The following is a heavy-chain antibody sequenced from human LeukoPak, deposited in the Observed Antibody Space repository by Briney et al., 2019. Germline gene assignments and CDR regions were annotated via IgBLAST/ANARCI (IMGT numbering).Heavy chain of an antibody. J-gene: IGHJ6*02. Sequence: GGSLRLSCAASGFTFSNYGIHWVRQAPGKGLEWVAIIWYDGSNKYYTDSVKGRFTISRDNSKNTLYLQMNSLRVEETAVYYCARDTAAAFTRAYYYGVDVWGHGTTVTVSS. CDR2: IWYDGSNK. D-gene: IGHD6-13*01. V-gene: IGHV3-33*01. CDR3: ARDTAAAFTRAYYYGVDV. CDR1: GFTFSNYG.